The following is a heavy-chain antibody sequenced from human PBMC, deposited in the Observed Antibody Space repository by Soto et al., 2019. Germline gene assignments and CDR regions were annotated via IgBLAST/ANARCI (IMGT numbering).Heavy chain of an antibody. CDR2: ISSSSSYI. CDR3: ASALITGTTA. D-gene: IGHD1-7*01. V-gene: IGHV3-21*01. Sequence: PGGSLRLSCAASGFTLSSYSMNRVRQAPGKGLEWVSSISSSSSYIYYADSVKGRFTISRDNAKNSLYLQMNSLRAEDTAVYYCASALITGTTAWGQGTLVTVSS. J-gene: IGHJ4*02. CDR1: GFTLSSYS.